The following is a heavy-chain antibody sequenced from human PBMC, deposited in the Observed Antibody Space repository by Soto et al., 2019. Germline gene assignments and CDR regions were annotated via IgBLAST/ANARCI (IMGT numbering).Heavy chain of an antibody. CDR1: GFTFSSFW. CDR2: IKQDGSEK. V-gene: IGHV3-7*01. Sequence: HPGGSLRLSCAASGFTFSSFWMTWVRQAPGKGLEWVANIKQDGSEKYYVDSVKGRFTISRDNVRNSLFLEMKSLRSEDTAVYSCVRDRSGSYLEGFDYWGQGTLVTVSS. CDR3: VRDRSGSYLEGFDY. D-gene: IGHD1-26*01. J-gene: IGHJ4*02.